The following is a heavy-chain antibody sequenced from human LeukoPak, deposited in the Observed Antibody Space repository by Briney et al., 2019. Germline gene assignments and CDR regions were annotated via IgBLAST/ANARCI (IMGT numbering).Heavy chain of an antibody. J-gene: IGHJ4*02. D-gene: IGHD1-26*01. CDR2: ISWNSGSI. CDR3: AKGYISGSYYYLFDY. Sequence: PGRSLRLSCAASGFTFDDYAMHWVRQAPGKGLEWVSGISWNSGSIGYADSVKGRFTISRDNAKNSLYLQMNGLRAEDTALYYCAKGYISGSYYYLFDYWGQGTLVTVSS. CDR1: GFTFDDYA. V-gene: IGHV3-9*01.